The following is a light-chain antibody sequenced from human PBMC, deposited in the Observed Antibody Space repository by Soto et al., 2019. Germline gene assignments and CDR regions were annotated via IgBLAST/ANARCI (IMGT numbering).Light chain of an antibody. V-gene: IGKV3-20*01. J-gene: IGKJ1*01. Sequence: ETVLTQSPGTLSLSPGERATLSCRASQSVSSSYLAWYQQKPGQAPRLLIYGASSRATGIPDTFSGSGSGTDFTLTISRLEPEDFAVYYCQQCGSSPWTFGQGTKVEIK. CDR2: GAS. CDR1: QSVSSSY. CDR3: QQCGSSPWT.